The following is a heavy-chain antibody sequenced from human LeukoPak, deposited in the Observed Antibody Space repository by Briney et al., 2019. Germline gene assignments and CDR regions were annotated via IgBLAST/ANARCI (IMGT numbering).Heavy chain of an antibody. D-gene: IGHD3-3*01. CDR2: IYHSGST. V-gene: IGHV4-30-2*01. CDR3: ARAKYDFWSGYYAFLDY. Sequence: SQTLSLTCAVSGGSISSGGYSWRWIRQPPGKGLEWIGYIYHSGSTYYNPSLKSRVTISVDRSKNQFSQKLSSVTAADTAVYYCARAKYDFWSGYYAFLDYWGQGTLVTVSS. J-gene: IGHJ4*02. CDR1: GGSISSGGYS.